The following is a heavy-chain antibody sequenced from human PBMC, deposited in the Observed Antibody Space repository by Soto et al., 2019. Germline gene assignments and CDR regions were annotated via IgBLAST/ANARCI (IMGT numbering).Heavy chain of an antibody. J-gene: IGHJ6*02. CDR2: IGTAGDT. D-gene: IGHD2-2*01. V-gene: IGHV3-13*01. CDR1: GFAFSMYD. Sequence: DVQLVESGGGLVQPGGSLRLSCAASGFAFSMYDMHWVRQVAGKGLEWVSAIGTAGDTLYAGSVKGRFSASRENAKNSLYLQMNSLRAGDTAVYYCARDKGLSSSASCPNKIYHFAMDVWGLGTTVIVSS. CDR3: ARDKGLSSSASCPNKIYHFAMDV.